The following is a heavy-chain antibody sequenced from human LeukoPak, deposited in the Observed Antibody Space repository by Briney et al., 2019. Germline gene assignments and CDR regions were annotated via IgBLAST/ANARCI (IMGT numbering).Heavy chain of an antibody. D-gene: IGHD3-22*01. CDR1: GGTFSSYA. CDR2: IIPILGIA. CDR3: ARDEVADYYDSSGYYYYGMDV. V-gene: IGHV1-69*04. Sequence: ASVKVSCKASGGTFSSYAISWVRQAPGQGLEWMGRIIPILGIANYAQKFQGRVTITADKSTSTAYVELSSLRSEDTAVYYCARDEVADYYDSSGYYYYGMDVWGQGTTVTVSS. J-gene: IGHJ6*02.